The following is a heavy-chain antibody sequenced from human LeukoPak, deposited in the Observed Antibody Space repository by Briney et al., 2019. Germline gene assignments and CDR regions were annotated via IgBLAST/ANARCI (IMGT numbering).Heavy chain of an antibody. CDR2: VRVSGGNT. D-gene: IGHD2-21*01. Sequence: TPGEASYKASGYTITSFAFRWGRQAPGHRVKWRGWVRVSGGNTYYPETLKGRVTMTTDNSTSTAYMELRSLRADDTAVYYCARDATDCGREYYYSSMDVWGQGTSVTVSS. J-gene: IGHJ6*03. V-gene: IGHV1-18*01. CDR3: ARDATDCGREYYYSSMDV. CDR1: GYTITSFA.